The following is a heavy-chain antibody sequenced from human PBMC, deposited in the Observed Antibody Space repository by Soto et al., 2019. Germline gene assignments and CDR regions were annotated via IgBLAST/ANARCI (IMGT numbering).Heavy chain of an antibody. D-gene: IGHD1-1*01. Sequence: PGGSLRLSCAASGFTFSSSAMSWVRQAPGKGLEWVSTISGSGGSTYYADSVKSRFTVSRDNSKNTLYLQMNSLRAEDTALYYCTLQLSCPYWGQGTLVTVSS. CDR3: TLQLSCPY. V-gene: IGHV3-23*01. CDR2: ISGSGGST. CDR1: GFTFSSSA. J-gene: IGHJ4*02.